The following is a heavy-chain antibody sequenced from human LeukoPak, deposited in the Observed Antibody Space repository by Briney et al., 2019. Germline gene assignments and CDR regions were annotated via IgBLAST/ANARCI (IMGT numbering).Heavy chain of an antibody. CDR1: GGSISSYY. CDR3: AREDPKEYSYGRIDY. J-gene: IGHJ4*02. V-gene: IGHV4-59*01. CDR2: IYYSGST. Sequence: SETLSLTCTVSGGSISSYYWSWIRQPPGKGLEWIGYIYYSGSTNYNPSLKSRVTISVDTSKNQFSLKLSSVTAADTAVYYCAREDPKEYSYGRIDYWGQGTLVTVSS. D-gene: IGHD5-18*01.